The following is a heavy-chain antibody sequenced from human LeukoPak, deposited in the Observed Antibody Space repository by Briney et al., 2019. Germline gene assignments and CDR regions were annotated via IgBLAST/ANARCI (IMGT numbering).Heavy chain of an antibody. CDR2: ISYDGSNK. J-gene: IGHJ3*02. V-gene: IGHV3-30*18. CDR3: AKARLVDRGAFDI. CDR1: GFAFSSYG. Sequence: PGRSLRFSCAATGFAFSSYGMHWVRQAPGKGLEWVAVISYDGSNKYYADSVKGRFTISRDNSKNTLYLQMNSLRAEDTAVYYCAKARLVDRGAFDIWGQGTMVTVSS. D-gene: IGHD3-10*01.